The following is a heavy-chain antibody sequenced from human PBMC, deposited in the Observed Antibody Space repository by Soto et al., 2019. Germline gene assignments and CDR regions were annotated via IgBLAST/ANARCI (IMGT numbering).Heavy chain of an antibody. D-gene: IGHD2-15*01. CDR1: GGSISSYY. CDR2: IYDTGST. J-gene: IGHJ4*02. CDR3: ARLDCSGGSCFPFDY. Sequence: QVQLQESGPGLVKPSETLSLTCTVSGGSISSYYWTWIRQPPGQGLQWIGYIYDTGSTNYNPSLKSRVTMSVETSKDQVSLKLSSVTAADTAVYYCARLDCSGGSCFPFDYWGQGTLVTVSS. V-gene: IGHV4-59*08.